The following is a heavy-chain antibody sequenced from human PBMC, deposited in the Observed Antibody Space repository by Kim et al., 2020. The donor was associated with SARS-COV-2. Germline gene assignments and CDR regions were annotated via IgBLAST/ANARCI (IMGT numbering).Heavy chain of an antibody. J-gene: IGHJ5*02. V-gene: IGHV4-34*01. Sequence: SETLSLTCAVYGGSFSGYYWSWIRQPPGKGLEWIGEINHSGSTNYNPSLKSRVTISVDTSKNQFSLKLSSVTAADTAVYYCARGGGGSSWYLSFRWFDPWGQGTLVTVSS. CDR1: GGSFSGYY. CDR3: ARGGGGSSWYLSFRWFDP. CDR2: INHSGST. D-gene: IGHD6-13*01.